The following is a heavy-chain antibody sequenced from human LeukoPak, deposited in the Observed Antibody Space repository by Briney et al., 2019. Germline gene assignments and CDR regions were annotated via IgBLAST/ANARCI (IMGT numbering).Heavy chain of an antibody. Sequence: AASVNVSSKASGGTFSIYAISWVRQAPGQGLEWMGGIIPIFGTANYAQKFQGRVTITADESTSTAYMELSSLRSEDTAVYYCARHSGWYVFDYWGQGTLVTVSS. CDR3: ARHSGWYVFDY. V-gene: IGHV1-69*01. CDR1: GGTFSIYA. D-gene: IGHD6-19*01. CDR2: IIPIFGTA. J-gene: IGHJ4*02.